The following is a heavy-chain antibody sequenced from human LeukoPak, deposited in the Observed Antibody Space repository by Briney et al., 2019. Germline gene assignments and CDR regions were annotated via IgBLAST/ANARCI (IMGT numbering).Heavy chain of an antibody. CDR2: INPSGGST. Sequence: GASVKVSCKASGYSFTTYDMNWVRQAPGQGLEWMGKINPSGGSTSYAQKFQGRATMTRDMSTSTVYMELSSLRSEDTAVYYCARSITIFGVVPAGYWGQGTLVSVSS. V-gene: IGHV1-46*01. J-gene: IGHJ4*02. D-gene: IGHD3-3*01. CDR1: GYSFTTYD. CDR3: ARSITIFGVVPAGY.